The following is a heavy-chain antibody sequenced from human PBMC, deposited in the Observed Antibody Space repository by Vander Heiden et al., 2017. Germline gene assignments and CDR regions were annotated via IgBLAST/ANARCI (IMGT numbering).Heavy chain of an antibody. CDR2: IWYDGSHK. J-gene: IGHJ4*02. CDR3: VRDLDHYFDS. Sequence: QVQLVESGGGVVQPGGSLTLSRKILGFSCNVYDYHWVRQAPGMGLEWVAVIWYDGSHKYFLDSVMGRFAISRDSSKDTVYLQMNDLRVEDTAVYYCVRDLDHYFDSWGQGTLVTVSS. V-gene: IGHV3-33*01. CDR1: GFSCNVYD. D-gene: IGHD3-10*01.